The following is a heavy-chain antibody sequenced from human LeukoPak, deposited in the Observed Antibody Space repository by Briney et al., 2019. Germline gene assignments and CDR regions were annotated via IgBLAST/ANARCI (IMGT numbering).Heavy chain of an antibody. V-gene: IGHV3-48*03. D-gene: IGHD3-10*02. CDR3: AELGITMIGGV. J-gene: IGHJ6*04. CDR2: ISSSGSTI. Sequence: GGSLRRSCAASGVTFSSYERNWVRQAPGKGLEWVSYISSSGSTIYYADSVKGRFTISRDNAKNSLYLQMNSLRAEDTAVYYCAELGITMIGGVWGKGTTVTISS. CDR1: GVTFSSYE.